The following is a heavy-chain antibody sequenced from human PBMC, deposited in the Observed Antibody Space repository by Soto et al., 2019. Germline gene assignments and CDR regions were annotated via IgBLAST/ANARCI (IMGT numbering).Heavy chain of an antibody. D-gene: IGHD3-3*01. J-gene: IGHJ6*02. V-gene: IGHV1-8*01. CDR1: GYTFTSYD. Sequence: ASVKVSCKASGYTFTSYDINWVRQATGQGLEWMGWMNPNSGNTGYAQKFQGRVTMTRNTSISTAYMELSSLRSEDTAVYYCARGPRFLEWLLLEYYYYYYGMDVWGQGTTVTAP. CDR3: ARGPRFLEWLLLEYYYYYYGMDV. CDR2: MNPNSGNT.